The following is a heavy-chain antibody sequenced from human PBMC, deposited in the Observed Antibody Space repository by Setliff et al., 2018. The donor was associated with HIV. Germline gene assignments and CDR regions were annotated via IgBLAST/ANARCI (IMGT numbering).Heavy chain of an antibody. D-gene: IGHD3-16*01. CDR3: AWGTQRPIDS. Sequence: SCKVSGYTFPDYYMQWVRQAPGKGLEWMGLIDPDRGDTVYAEKFQGRVTITADRSIDTAYMTLSSLTSDDTAMYFCAWGTQRPIDSWGQGTLVTVSS. J-gene: IGHJ4*02. CDR1: GYTFPDYY. V-gene: IGHV1-69-2*01. CDR2: IDPDRGDT.